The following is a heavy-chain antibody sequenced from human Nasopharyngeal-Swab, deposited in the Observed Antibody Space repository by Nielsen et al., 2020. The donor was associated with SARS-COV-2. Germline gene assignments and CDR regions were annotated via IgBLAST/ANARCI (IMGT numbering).Heavy chain of an antibody. J-gene: IGHJ6*02. CDR3: ARDVMWGSPYYYYGMDV. Sequence: GESLKISCAASGFTFSDYYMSWIRQAPGKGLEWVSYISSSGSTIYYADSVKGRFTISRDNAKNSLYLQMNSLRDEDTAVYYCARDVMWGSPYYYYGMDVWGQGTTVTVSS. CDR1: GFTFSDYY. CDR2: ISSSGSTI. D-gene: IGHD3-16*01. V-gene: IGHV3-11*04.